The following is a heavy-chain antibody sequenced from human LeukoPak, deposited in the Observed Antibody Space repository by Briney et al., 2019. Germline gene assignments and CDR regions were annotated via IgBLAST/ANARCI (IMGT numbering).Heavy chain of an antibody. CDR1: GGTFSSYA. D-gene: IGHD1-14*01. CDR3: ARDAGKLSCSH. Sequence: AASVKVSCTASGGTFSSYAISWVRQAPGQGLEWIGWINAYNGNTNYGRKLQGRVTMTTDTTTSTAYMELRSLRSDDTAVYYCARDAGKLSCSHWGQGTLVTVSS. J-gene: IGHJ4*02. V-gene: IGHV1-18*01. CDR2: INAYNGNT.